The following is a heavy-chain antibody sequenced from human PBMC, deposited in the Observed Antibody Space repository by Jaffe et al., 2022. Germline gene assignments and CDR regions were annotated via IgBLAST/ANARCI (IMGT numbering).Heavy chain of an antibody. CDR1: GFTFSSYG. V-gene: IGHV3-30*02. D-gene: IGHD3-9*01. J-gene: IGHJ3*02. Sequence: QVQLVESGGGVVQPGGSLRLSCAASGFTFSSYGMHWVRQAPGKGLEWVAFIRYDGSNKYYADSVKGRFTISRDNSKNTLYLQMNSLRAEDTAVYYCAKDVSLVIPHDAFDIWGQGTMVTVSS. CDR3: AKDVSLVIPHDAFDI. CDR2: IRYDGSNK.